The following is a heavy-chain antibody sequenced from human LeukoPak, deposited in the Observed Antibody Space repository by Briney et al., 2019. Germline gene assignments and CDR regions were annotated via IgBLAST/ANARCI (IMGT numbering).Heavy chain of an antibody. CDR3: ARDRVVSGRFGEVAS. V-gene: IGHV3-7*01. J-gene: IGHJ5*01. D-gene: IGHD3-10*01. Sequence: GGSLRLSCEASGFTFSTYWMSWVRQAPGKGLEWVANIKQDGSEKYYVDSVKGRFTISRDDAKNSLYLQMSSLRADDTAVYYCARDRVVSGRFGEVASWGQGTLVTVSS. CDR1: GFTFSTYW. CDR2: IKQDGSEK.